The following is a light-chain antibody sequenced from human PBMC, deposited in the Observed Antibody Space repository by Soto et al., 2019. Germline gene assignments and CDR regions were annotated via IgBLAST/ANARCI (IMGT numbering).Light chain of an antibody. V-gene: IGKV3-20*01. CDR1: QSVTTRY. CDR3: HYYDDSPPFP. J-gene: IGKJ3*01. Sequence: EIVLTQSAGTLSLSPGERATFSCRASQSVTTRYLAWYQQKPGQAPRLLIYGASSWATGIPDRFSGSGSGTDFTLTISTLEPEDFAVYYCHYYDDSPPFPFGPGTKLDLK. CDR2: GAS.